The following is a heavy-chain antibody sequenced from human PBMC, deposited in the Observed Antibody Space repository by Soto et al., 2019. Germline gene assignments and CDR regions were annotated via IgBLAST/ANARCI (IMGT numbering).Heavy chain of an antibody. J-gene: IGHJ4*02. Sequence: QVQLQESGPGLVKPSQTLSLTCTVSGGSISSGGYYWSWIRQHPGKGLEWIGYIYYSGSTYYNPSLKSRVTISVDTSKNQFSLKLSSVTAADTAVYYCAREGRYCSSTSCPHFDYWGQGTLVTVSS. CDR1: GGSISSGGYY. D-gene: IGHD2-2*01. CDR3: AREGRYCSSTSCPHFDY. CDR2: IYYSGST. V-gene: IGHV4-31*03.